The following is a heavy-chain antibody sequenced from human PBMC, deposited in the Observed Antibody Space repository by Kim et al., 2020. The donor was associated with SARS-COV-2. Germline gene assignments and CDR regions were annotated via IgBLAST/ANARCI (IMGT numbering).Heavy chain of an antibody. J-gene: IGHJ4*02. Sequence: GGSLRLSCAASGFTFRSYWMSWVRQAPGKGLEWVANIKEDGSDKYYMDSVKGRFTISRDNAKNSLYLQMSSLRAEDTAVYYCARLVSATPNWGQGTLVTVSS. D-gene: IGHD5-12*01. CDR1: GFTFRSYW. CDR2: IKEDGSDK. V-gene: IGHV3-7*01. CDR3: ARLVSATPN.